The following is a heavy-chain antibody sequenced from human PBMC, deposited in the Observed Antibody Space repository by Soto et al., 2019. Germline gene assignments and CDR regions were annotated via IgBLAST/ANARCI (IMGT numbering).Heavy chain of an antibody. D-gene: IGHD2-2*01. CDR1: GFTFNSHG. CDR2: ISYEGSNN. CDR3: ARGAEYQLLSRDYFYGMDV. J-gene: IGHJ6*02. Sequence: QVQLVEAGGGVVQPGRSLRLSCGASGFTFNSHGMHWVRQAPGKGLEWVAVISYEGSNNFYAESVKGRFTIPRDNSKNTLYLQMNSLRREDTAVYYCARGAEYQLLSRDYFYGMDVWGQGTTVTVSS. V-gene: IGHV3-30*03.